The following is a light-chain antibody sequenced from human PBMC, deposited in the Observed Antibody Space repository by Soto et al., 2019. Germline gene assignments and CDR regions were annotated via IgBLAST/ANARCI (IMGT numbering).Light chain of an antibody. Sequence: IKMTQSPSTMSASVGDRVTITCRASQSISSWLAWYQQKPGKAPKLLNYKASSLESGVPSRFSGSGSGTEFTLTIISLQHDDFSSYYCQQYNSYWTFGQGTKVEIK. V-gene: IGKV1-5*03. CDR3: QQYNSYWT. CDR1: QSISSW. CDR2: KAS. J-gene: IGKJ1*01.